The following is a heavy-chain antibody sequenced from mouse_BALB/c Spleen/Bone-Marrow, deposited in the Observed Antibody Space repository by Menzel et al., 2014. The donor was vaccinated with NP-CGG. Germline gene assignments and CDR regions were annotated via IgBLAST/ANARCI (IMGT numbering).Heavy chain of an antibody. V-gene: IGHV4-1*02. J-gene: IGHJ1*01. CDR3: ARPCYYGYQDV. Sequence: EVKLMESGGGLVQPGGFLKLSCAASGFDFSRYWMTWVRQAPGKGLEWIGEINPDSSTINYTPSLKDKFIISRDNAKNTLYLQMSKVRSEDTALYYCARPCYYGYQDVWGAATTVTVSS. CDR1: GFDFSRYW. D-gene: IGHD1-2*01. CDR2: INPDSSTI.